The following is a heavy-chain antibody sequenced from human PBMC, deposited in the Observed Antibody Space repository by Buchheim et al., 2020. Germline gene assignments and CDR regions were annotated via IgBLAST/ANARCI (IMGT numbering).Heavy chain of an antibody. D-gene: IGHD6-13*01. CDR2: IYLGDSDT. Sequence: EVQLVQSGVEVKKPGESLKISCKGSGYSFSNYWIGWVRQMPGKGLEWMGSIYLGDSDTRYSPSFQGQVTISADKSISTVYLQWSSLKDSDTAIYYCARAGTSDHRHYDYWGQGTL. V-gene: IGHV5-51*01. CDR3: ARAGTSDHRHYDY. J-gene: IGHJ4*02. CDR1: GYSFSNYW.